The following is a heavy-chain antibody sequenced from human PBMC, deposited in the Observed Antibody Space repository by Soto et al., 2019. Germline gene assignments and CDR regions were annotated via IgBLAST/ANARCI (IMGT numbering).Heavy chain of an antibody. CDR3: ARMYNWNDSAGYYYGMDV. J-gene: IGHJ6*02. Sequence: QVQLVQSGAEVKKPGASVKVSCKASGYTFTSYDINWVRQATGQGLEWMGWMNPNSGNTGYAQKFQGRVTMTRNTSISTAYMELSSLRSEDTAVYYCARMYNWNDSAGYYYGMDVWGQGTTVTVS. V-gene: IGHV1-8*01. CDR1: GYTFTSYD. D-gene: IGHD1-1*01. CDR2: MNPNSGNT.